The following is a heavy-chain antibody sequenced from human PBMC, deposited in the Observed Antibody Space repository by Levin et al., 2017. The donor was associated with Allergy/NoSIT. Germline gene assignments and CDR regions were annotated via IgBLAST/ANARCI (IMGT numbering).Heavy chain of an antibody. Sequence: QSGGSLRLSCAASGFTFSNHGMHWVRQAPGKGLEWVAVMWYDGSSVYYTESVRGRFTISRDNSKNTLYLQMNSLRAEDTAVYYCARDLSVGGFYLDSWGQGTLVVVSS. CDR3: ARDLSVGGFYLDS. CDR2: MWYDGSSV. J-gene: IGHJ4*02. D-gene: IGHD4-23*01. CDR1: GFTFSNHG. V-gene: IGHV3-33*01.